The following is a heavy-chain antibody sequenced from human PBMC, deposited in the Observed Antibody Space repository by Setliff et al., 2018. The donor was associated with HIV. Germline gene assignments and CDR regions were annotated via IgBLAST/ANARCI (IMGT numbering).Heavy chain of an antibody. CDR3: ARDVGSHYDSREYYFDY. CDR1: GGSISSHY. Sequence: SETLSLTCTVSGGSISSHYWSWIRQAPGKGLEWIGTMYFSGNARNSPSLKSRVTISVDTSKNQLSLNLTAVTAADTAVYYCARDVGSHYDSREYYFDYWGQGTLVTVSS. J-gene: IGHJ4*02. D-gene: IGHD3-22*01. V-gene: IGHV4-59*11. CDR2: MYFSGNA.